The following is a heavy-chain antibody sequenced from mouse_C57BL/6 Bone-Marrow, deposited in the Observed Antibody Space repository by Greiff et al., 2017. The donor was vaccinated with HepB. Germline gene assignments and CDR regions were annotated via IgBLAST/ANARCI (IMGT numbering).Heavy chain of an antibody. CDR1: GFTFSDFY. CDR3: ARVYGNYVDWYFDV. V-gene: IGHV7-1*01. J-gene: IGHJ1*03. D-gene: IGHD2-1*01. CDR2: SRNKANDYTT. Sequence: EVNVVESGGGLVQSGRSLRLSCATSGFTFSDFYMEWVRQAPGKGLEWIAASRNKANDYTTEYSASVKGRFIVSRDTSQSILYLQMNALRAEDTAIYYCARVYGNYVDWYFDVWGTGTTVTVSS.